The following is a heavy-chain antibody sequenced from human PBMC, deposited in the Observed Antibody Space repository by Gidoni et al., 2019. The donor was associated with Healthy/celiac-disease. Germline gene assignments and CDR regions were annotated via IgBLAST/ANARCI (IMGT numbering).Heavy chain of an antibody. J-gene: IGHJ4*02. V-gene: IGHV4-39*01. Sequence: QLQLQESGPGLVKPLETLSLTCPVSGGSISSSSYYWGWSRQPPGKGLEWIGSITYSGSTYYDPSLKSRVTISVDTSKNQFSLKLSSVTAADTAVYYCATYPLGDYIVGSYYFDYWGQGTLVTVSS. D-gene: IGHD1-26*01. CDR3: ATYPLGDYIVGSYYFDY. CDR2: ITYSGST. CDR1: GGSISSSSYY.